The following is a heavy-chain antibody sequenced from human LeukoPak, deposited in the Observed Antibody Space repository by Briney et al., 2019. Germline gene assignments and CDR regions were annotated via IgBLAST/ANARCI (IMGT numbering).Heavy chain of an antibody. CDR2: ISYDGSNK. J-gene: IGHJ4*02. V-gene: IGHV3-30-3*01. CDR3: ARSWYFDY. Sequence: GGSLRLSCAASGFTFSSYAVHWVRQAPGKGLEWVAVISYDGSNKYYADSVKGRFTISRDNSKNTLYLQMNSLRAGDTAVYYCARSWYFDYWGQGTLVTVSS. CDR1: GFTFSSYA.